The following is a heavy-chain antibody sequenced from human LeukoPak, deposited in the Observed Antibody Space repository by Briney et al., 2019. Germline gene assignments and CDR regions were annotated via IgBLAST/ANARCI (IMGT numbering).Heavy chain of an antibody. D-gene: IGHD2-8*01. CDR3: ARDGVLSPTNCAGY. Sequence: GGSLRLSCAASGFTFSTYAMHWVRQAPGKGLEWVALISYDGSGKYYPDSVKGRFTISRDNSKNTLYLHMNSLRAEDTAVYYCARDGVLSPTNCAGYWGQGTLVIVSS. J-gene: IGHJ4*02. CDR1: GFTFSTYA. V-gene: IGHV3-30-3*01. CDR2: ISYDGSGK.